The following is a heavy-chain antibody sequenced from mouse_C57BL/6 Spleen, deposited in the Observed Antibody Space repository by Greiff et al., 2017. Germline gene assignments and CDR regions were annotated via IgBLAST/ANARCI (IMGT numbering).Heavy chain of an antibody. J-gene: IGHJ3*01. CDR3: ARAHSNYFAY. Sequence: EVQRVESGGGLVKPGGSLKLSCAASGFTFSSYAMSWVRQTPEKRLEWVATISDGGSYTYYPDNVKGRFTISRDNAKNNLYLQMSHLKSEDTAMYYCARAHSNYFAYWGQGTLVTVSA. CDR1: GFTFSSYA. D-gene: IGHD2-5*01. CDR2: ISDGGSYT. V-gene: IGHV5-4*01.